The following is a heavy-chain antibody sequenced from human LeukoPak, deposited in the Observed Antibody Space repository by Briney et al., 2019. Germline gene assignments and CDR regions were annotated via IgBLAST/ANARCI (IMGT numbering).Heavy chain of an antibody. CDR1: GGTFSSYA. D-gene: IGHD2-15*01. CDR3: ARDHMVVAATPYYYYMDV. CDR2: IIPIFGTA. J-gene: IGHJ6*03. Sequence: SVKVSCKASGGTFSSYAISWVRQAPGQGLEWVGGIIPIFGTANYAQKFQGRVTITADESTSTAYMELSSLRSDDTAVYYCARDHMVVAATPYYYYMDVWGKGTTVTVSS. V-gene: IGHV1-69*01.